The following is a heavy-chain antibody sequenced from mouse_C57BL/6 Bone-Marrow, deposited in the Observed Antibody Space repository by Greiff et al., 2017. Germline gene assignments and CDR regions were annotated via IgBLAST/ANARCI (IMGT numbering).Heavy chain of an antibody. CDR2: INPNYGTT. CDR3: ARSEVYDYDGCDY. V-gene: IGHV1-39*01. CDR1: GYSFTDYN. D-gene: IGHD2-4*01. J-gene: IGHJ2*01. Sequence: VQLQQSGPELVKPGASVKISCKASGYSFTDYNMNWVKQSNGKSLEWIGVINPNYGTTSYNQKFKGKATLTVDQSSSTAYMQLNSLTSEDSAVDYGARSEVYDYDGCDYWGQGTTLTVSS.